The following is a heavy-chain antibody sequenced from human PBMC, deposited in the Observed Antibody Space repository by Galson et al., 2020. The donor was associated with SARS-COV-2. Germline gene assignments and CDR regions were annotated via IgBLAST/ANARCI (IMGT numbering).Heavy chain of an antibody. V-gene: IGHV3-23*01. J-gene: IGHJ6*02. D-gene: IGHD5-18*01. CDR2: ISGGGGST. CDR3: AKDMRGGRYSYGYDYGMDV. CDR1: GFTFRNYA. Sequence: GGSLRLSCAASGFTFRNYAMSWVHQAPGKGLEWVSLISGGGGSTHYAASVKGRFSISRDNSKNTLYLQMNSLSAEDTAVYYCAKDMRGGRYSYGYDYGMDVWGQGTTVTVSS.